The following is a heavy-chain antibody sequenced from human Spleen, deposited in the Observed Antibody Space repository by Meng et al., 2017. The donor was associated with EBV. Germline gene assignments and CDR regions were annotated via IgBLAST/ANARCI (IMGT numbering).Heavy chain of an antibody. V-gene: IGHV4-4*02. Sequence: QVQLQGSGPGLVKPSGALSLTCAVSGDSISSDKWWSWVRQPPGKGLEWIGEIYHSGSTNYNPSLTSRVTILVDKSENQFSLKLSSVTAADTAVYYCASRYCPTTSCRQDWGQGTLVTVSS. CDR3: ASRYCPTTSCRQD. J-gene: IGHJ4*02. D-gene: IGHD2-2*01. CDR2: IYHSGST. CDR1: GDSISSDKW.